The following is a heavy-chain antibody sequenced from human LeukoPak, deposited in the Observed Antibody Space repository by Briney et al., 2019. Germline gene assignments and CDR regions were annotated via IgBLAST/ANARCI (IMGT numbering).Heavy chain of an antibody. CDR1: GFTFSSYW. J-gene: IGHJ4*02. CDR2: INHSGST. V-gene: IGHV4-34*01. CDR3: ARVSMTTDY. D-gene: IGHD4-11*01. Sequence: LRLSCAASGFTFSSYWMSWVRQPPGKGLEWIGEINHSGSTNYNPSLKSRVTISVDTSKNQFSLKLSSVTAADTAVYYCARVSMTTDYWGQGTLVTVSS.